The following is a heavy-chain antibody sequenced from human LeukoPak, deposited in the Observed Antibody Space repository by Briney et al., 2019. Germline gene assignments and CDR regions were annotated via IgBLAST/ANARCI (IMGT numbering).Heavy chain of an antibody. J-gene: IGHJ4*02. CDR1: GFTFSDYY. Sequence: GGSLTLSRAASGFTFSDYYMSWIRQAPGKGLEWVSYISSSSSYTNYADSVKGRFTISRDNAKNSLYLQMNSLRAEDTAVYYCARASRAFYDYVWGSYPAYWGQGTLVTPSS. D-gene: IGHD3-16*02. CDR3: ARASRAFYDYVWGSYPAY. V-gene: IGHV3-11*05. CDR2: ISSSSSYT.